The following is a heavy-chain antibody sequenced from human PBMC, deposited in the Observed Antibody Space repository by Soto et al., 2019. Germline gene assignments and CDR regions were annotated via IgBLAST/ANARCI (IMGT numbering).Heavy chain of an antibody. D-gene: IGHD3-22*01. Sequence: PSETLSLTCTVSGGYISGSTSYWGWIRQPPGKGLELIGNIYYSGNTYYHPSLKSRLTISVDTSKNQFSLRLSSVTAADTAVYYCTMTKRAHVFDPWGQGTLVTVSS. CDR3: TMTKRAHVFDP. CDR1: GGYISGSTSY. V-gene: IGHV4-39*03. J-gene: IGHJ5*02. CDR2: IYYSGNT.